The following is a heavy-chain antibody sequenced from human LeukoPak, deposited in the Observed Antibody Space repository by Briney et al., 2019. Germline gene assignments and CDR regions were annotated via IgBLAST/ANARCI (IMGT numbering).Heavy chain of an antibody. CDR1: GFTSSSYG. V-gene: IGHV3-33*01. CDR3: ATDIGSAPFDY. D-gene: IGHD3-10*01. J-gene: IGHJ4*02. CDR2: IWSDGSNK. Sequence: GGSLRLSCAASGFTSSSYGMHWVRQAPGKGLEWVAVIWSDGSNKNYADSVKGRFTISRDNSKNTLYLQMNSLRVEDTAMYYCATDIGSAPFDYWGQGTLVTVSS.